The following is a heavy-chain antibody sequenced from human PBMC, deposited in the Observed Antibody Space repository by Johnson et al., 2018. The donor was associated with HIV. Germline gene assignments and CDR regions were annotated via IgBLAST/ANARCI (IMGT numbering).Heavy chain of an antibody. Sequence: VQLVESGGGVVQPGRSLRLSCAASGFTFNSYGMHWVRQAPGKGLEWVGSIKQDGREKYYVDSVEGRFTISRDNARKSLYLQMNSLRAEDTAVYYCAREWLYDALDIWGQGTMVTVSS. CDR1: GFTFNSYG. D-gene: IGHD3-22*01. CDR2: IKQDGREK. V-gene: IGHV3-7*01. J-gene: IGHJ3*02. CDR3: AREWLYDALDI.